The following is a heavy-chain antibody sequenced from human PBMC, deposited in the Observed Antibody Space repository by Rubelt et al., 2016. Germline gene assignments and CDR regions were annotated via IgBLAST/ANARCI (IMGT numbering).Heavy chain of an antibody. J-gene: IGHJ6*02. Sequence: ARGSGLEWVSAISGSGGSTYYADSVKGRFTISRDNSKNTLYLQMNSLRAEDTAVYYCARDHGSGSFGMDVWGQGTTVTVSS. D-gene: IGHD3-10*01. CDR3: ARDHGSGSFGMDV. CDR2: ISGSGGST. V-gene: IGHV3-23*01.